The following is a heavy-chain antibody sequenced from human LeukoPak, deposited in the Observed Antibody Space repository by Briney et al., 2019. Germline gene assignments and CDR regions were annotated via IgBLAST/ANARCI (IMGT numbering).Heavy chain of an antibody. D-gene: IGHD6-19*01. CDR3: ARDTYSSGFDY. Sequence: PSETLSLTCTVSGGSISSYYWSWIRQPPGKGLEWIGYIYYSGSTNYNPSLKSRVTMSVDTSKNQFSLKLSSVTAADTAVYYCARDTYSSGFDYWGQGTLVTVSS. CDR1: GGSISSYY. CDR2: IYYSGST. V-gene: IGHV4-59*12. J-gene: IGHJ4*02.